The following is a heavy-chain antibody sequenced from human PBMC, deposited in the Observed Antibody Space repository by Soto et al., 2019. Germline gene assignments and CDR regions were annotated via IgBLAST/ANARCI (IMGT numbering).Heavy chain of an antibody. CDR1: GFTFSSYG. Sequence: ESGGGVVQPGRSLRLSCAASGFTFSSYGMHWVRQAPGKGLEWVAVISYDGSNKYYADSVKGRFTISRDNSKNTLYLQMNSLRAEDTAVYYCARIGARCSSTSCLQLVYYGMDVWGQGTTVTVSS. D-gene: IGHD2-2*01. CDR2: ISYDGSNK. CDR3: ARIGARCSSTSCLQLVYYGMDV. V-gene: IGHV3-30*03. J-gene: IGHJ6*02.